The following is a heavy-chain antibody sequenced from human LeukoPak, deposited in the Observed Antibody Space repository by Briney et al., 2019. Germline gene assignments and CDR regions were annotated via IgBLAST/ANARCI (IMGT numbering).Heavy chain of an antibody. J-gene: IGHJ4*02. D-gene: IGHD3-10*01. CDR3: ASLIWFGFDY. CDR1: GGSISSSSYY. CDR2: IYYSGST. Sequence: SETLSLTCTVSGGSISSSSYYWGWIRQPPGKGLEWIGSIYYSGSTYYNPSLKSRVTISGDTSKNQFSLKLSSVTAADTAVYYCASLIWFGFDYWGQGTLVTVSS. V-gene: IGHV4-39*01.